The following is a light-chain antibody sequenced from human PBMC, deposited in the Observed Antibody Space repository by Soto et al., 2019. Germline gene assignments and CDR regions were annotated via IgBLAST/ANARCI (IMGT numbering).Light chain of an antibody. V-gene: IGKV3-15*01. J-gene: IGKJ2*01. CDR1: QSVSSN. CDR3: QQYNNWPYT. CDR2: GAS. Sequence: EIVMTQSPATLSVSPGERATLSCRASQSVSSNLAWYQQKPGQAPRLLIYGASTRATGIPARFSGSGSGTEFTLTISSLQSEDFAVYYRQQYNNWPYTFCQGTKLEIK.